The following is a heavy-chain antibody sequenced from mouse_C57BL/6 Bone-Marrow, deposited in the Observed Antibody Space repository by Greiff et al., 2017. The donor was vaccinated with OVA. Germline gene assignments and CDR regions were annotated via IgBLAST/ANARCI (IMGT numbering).Heavy chain of an antibody. Sequence: QVQLKQSGADLAKPGASVKLSCKASGYTFTSYWMHWVKQRPGQGLEWIGYINPSSGYTKYNQKFKDKATLTADKSSSTAYMQLSSLTYEDSAVYYCASDCYPDYGGQGTALTVSS. CDR3: ASDCYPDY. D-gene: IGHD2-3*01. CDR2: INPSSGYT. J-gene: IGHJ2*01. CDR1: GYTFTSYW. V-gene: IGHV1-7*01.